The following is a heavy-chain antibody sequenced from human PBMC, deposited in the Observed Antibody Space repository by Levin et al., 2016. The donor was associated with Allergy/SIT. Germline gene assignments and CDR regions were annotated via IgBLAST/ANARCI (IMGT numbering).Heavy chain of an antibody. V-gene: IGHV3-30-3*01. CDR2: ISYDGSNK. Sequence: GESLKISCAASGFTLSSYAMHWVRQAPGKGLEWVAVISYDGSNKYYADSVKGRFTISRDSSKNTLSLQMNSLRAEDTAVYYCARDGPSGDYSNPLYFYYMDVWGKGTTVTVSS. D-gene: IGHD4-11*01. CDR3: ARDGPSGDYSNPLYFYYMDV. CDR1: GFTLSSYA. J-gene: IGHJ6*03.